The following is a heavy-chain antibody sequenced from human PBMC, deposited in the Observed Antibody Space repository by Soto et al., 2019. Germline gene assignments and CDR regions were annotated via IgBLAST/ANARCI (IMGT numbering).Heavy chain of an antibody. V-gene: IGHV2-5*02. Sequence: QITLKESGPTLVKPTQTLTLTCTFSGFSLSTSGVGVGWIRQPPGKALEWLALIYWDDDKRYSPSLKSRLTITKDTSKNQVVLTMTNMDPVDTATYYCARYYYDSSGYYYAWYPANYWGQGTLVTVSS. CDR1: GFSLSTSGVG. J-gene: IGHJ4*02. CDR2: IYWDDDK. D-gene: IGHD3-22*01. CDR3: ARYYYDSSGYYYAWYPANY.